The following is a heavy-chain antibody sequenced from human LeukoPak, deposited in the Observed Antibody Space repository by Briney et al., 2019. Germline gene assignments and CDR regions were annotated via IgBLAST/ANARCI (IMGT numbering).Heavy chain of an antibody. CDR3: ALIGVVVPPDTYDV. D-gene: IGHD2-21*01. CDR1: GFTFSDYS. CDR2: IRYDGSDS. J-gene: IGHJ3*01. V-gene: IGHV3-30*02. Sequence: GGSLRLSCAASGFTFSDYSMNWVRQAPGKGLEWLAFIRYDGSDSYYADSVKGRFTISRDNSKKTLYLQMDSLRTEDTAFYYCALIGVVVPPDTYDVWGQGTLVTVSS.